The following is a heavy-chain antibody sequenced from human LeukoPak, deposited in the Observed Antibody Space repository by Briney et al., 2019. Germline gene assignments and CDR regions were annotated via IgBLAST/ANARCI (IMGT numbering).Heavy chain of an antibody. V-gene: IGHV4-39*07. CDR3: ARDLPPYYYDSSGYSAFDI. J-gene: IGHJ3*02. D-gene: IGHD3-22*01. Sequence: SNYWMSCVRQAPGKGRESIGSIYYSGTTYYNPSLKSRVTMSVDTSKNQFSLKLSSVTAADTAVYYCARDLPPYYYDSSGYSAFDIWGQGTMVTVSS. CDR1: SNYW. CDR2: IYYSGTT.